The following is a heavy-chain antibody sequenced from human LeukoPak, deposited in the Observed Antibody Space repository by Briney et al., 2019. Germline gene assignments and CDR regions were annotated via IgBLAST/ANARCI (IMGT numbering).Heavy chain of an antibody. Sequence: ASVKVSCKASGYTFTGYYMHWVRQAPGQGLEWMGWINPNSGGTNYAQKFQGRVTMTRDTSISIAYMELSRLRSDDTAVYYCARYVYYGSELDPWGQGTLVTVSS. J-gene: IGHJ5*02. D-gene: IGHD3-10*01. V-gene: IGHV1-2*02. CDR3: ARYVYYGSELDP. CDR2: INPNSGGT. CDR1: GYTFTGYY.